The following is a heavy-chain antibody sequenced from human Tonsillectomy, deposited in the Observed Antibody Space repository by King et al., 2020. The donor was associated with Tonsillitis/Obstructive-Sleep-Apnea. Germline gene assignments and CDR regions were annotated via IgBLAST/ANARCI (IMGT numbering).Heavy chain of an antibody. J-gene: IGHJ5*02. CDR3: ARVGYSYGLLLGWFDP. CDR2: IIPIFGTA. CDR1: GGTFSSYA. Sequence: QLVQSGAEVKKPGSSVKVSCKASGGTFSSYAISWVRQAPGQGLEWMGGIIPIFGTANYAQKFQGRVTITADESTSTAYMELSSLVSEDTAVYYCARVGYSYGLLLGWFDPWGQGTLVTVSS. V-gene: IGHV1-69*01. D-gene: IGHD5-18*01.